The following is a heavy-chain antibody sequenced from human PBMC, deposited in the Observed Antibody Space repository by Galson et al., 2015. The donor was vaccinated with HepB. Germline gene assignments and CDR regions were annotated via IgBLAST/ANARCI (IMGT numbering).Heavy chain of an antibody. CDR1: GYTFTGYY. V-gene: IGHV1-2*04. CDR2: INPNSGGT. CDR3: ASEGVVVPAAMDY. D-gene: IGHD2-2*01. Sequence: SVKVSCKASGYTFTGYYMHWVRQAPGQGLEWMGWINPNSGGTNYAQKFQGWVTMTRDTSISTAYMELSRLRSDDTAVYYCASEGVVVPAAMDYWGQGTLVTVSS. J-gene: IGHJ4*02.